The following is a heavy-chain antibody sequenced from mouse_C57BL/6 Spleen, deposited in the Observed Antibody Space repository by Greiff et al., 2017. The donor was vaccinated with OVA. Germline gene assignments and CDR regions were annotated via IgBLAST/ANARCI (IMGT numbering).Heavy chain of an antibody. J-gene: IGHJ2*01. CDR1: GYNFTSYW. CDR3: AKEGRGYHGDD. CDR2: INPSNGGT. V-gene: IGHV1-53*01. D-gene: IGHD2-14*01. Sequence: QVQLQQPGTELVKPGASVKLSCKASGYNFTSYWMHWVKQRPGQGLEWIGNINPSNGGTNYNEKFKSKATLTVAKSSSTAYMQLSSLTSEDSAVYYGAKEGRGYHGDDWGQGTTLTVSS.